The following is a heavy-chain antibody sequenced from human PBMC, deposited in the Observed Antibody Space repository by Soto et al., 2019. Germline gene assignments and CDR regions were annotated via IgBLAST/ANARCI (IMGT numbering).Heavy chain of an antibody. V-gene: IGHV4-4*07. Sequence: SNTLSLTCTVACGCSSSYYWSWMRQPAGKGLEWIGRIYTSGSTNYNPSLKSRVTMSVDTSKNQLSLKLSSVTAADTAVYYCARVGGYCSGGSCYDGWFDPWGQGTLVTVSS. CDR3: ARVGGYCSGGSCYDGWFDP. CDR2: IYTSGST. D-gene: IGHD2-15*01. CDR1: CGCSSSYY. J-gene: IGHJ5*02.